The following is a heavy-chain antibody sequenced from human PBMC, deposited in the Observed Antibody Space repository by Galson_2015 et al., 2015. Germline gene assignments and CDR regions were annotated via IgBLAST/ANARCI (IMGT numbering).Heavy chain of an antibody. CDR3: ARDRHGGGRSLYLDF. Sequence: SLRLSCAASGFTFSNYGMHWVRQAPGKGLEWVAVIWFDGRNTFYAGSVKGRFTISRDNSKNTLSLQMNSLRAEDTALYYCARDRHGGGRSLYLDFWGQGTPVTVSS. J-gene: IGHJ4*02. D-gene: IGHD2-15*01. CDR2: IWFDGRNT. CDR1: GFTFSNYG. V-gene: IGHV3-33*01.